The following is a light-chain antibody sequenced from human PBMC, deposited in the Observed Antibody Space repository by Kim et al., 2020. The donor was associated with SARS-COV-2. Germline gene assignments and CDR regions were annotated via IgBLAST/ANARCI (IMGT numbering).Light chain of an antibody. Sequence: SYELTQPPSVSVSPGQTASITCSGDQLGDKYACWYQHKPGQSPVLVIYQDSKRPSGIPERFSGSNSGNTATLTISGPQPMDEADYYCQARDSSVVFGGGT. CDR1: QLGDKY. CDR3: QARDSSVV. CDR2: QDS. J-gene: IGLJ2*01. V-gene: IGLV3-1*01.